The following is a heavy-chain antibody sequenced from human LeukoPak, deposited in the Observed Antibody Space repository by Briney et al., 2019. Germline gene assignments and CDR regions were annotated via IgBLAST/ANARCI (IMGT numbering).Heavy chain of an antibody. J-gene: IGHJ5*02. Sequence: WASVKVSCKASGYTFTSYGISWVRQAPGQGLEWMGWISAYNGNTNYAQKLQGRVIMTRDMSTTTDYMELSSLRSEDTAVYYCARDNSIGGRGWWFDPWGQGTLVTVSS. D-gene: IGHD4-23*01. CDR1: GYTFTSYG. CDR2: ISAYNGNT. CDR3: ARDNSIGGRGWWFDP. V-gene: IGHV1-18*01.